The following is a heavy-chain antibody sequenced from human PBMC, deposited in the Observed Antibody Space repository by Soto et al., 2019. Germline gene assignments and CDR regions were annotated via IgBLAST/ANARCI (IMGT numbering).Heavy chain of an antibody. V-gene: IGHV3-23*01. J-gene: IGHJ6*02. CDR3: AKFGNYVRFFGYYGMDV. CDR1: GFTFSSYA. D-gene: IGHD1-7*01. Sequence: PGGSLRLSCAASGFTFSSYAMSWVRQAPGKGLEWVSAISGSGGSTYYADSVKGRFTISRDNSENTLYLQMNSLRAEDTAVYYCAKFGNYVRFFGYYGMDVWGQGTTVTVSS. CDR2: ISGSGGST.